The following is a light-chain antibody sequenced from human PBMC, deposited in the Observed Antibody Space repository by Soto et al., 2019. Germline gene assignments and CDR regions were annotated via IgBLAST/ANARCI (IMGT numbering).Light chain of an antibody. CDR1: QSVSSN. CDR3: QQYDDWPIT. Sequence: EILMTQSPATLSVSPGERATLSCRASQSVSSNLAWYQQKPGQAPRLLIYAVSTRATGIPARFSGSESGTEFTLTISSLQSEDFAVYFCQQYDDWPITFGQGTRLEIK. CDR2: AVS. J-gene: IGKJ5*01. V-gene: IGKV3-15*01.